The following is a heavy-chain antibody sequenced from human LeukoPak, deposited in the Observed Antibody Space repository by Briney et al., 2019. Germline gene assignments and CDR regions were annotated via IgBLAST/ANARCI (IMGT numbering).Heavy chain of an antibody. CDR2: ISSSSSYI. J-gene: IGHJ6*02. Sequence: PGGSLRLSCVGSGFTFSSFSMNWVRQARGKGLEWVSSISSSSSYIYYADSVKGRFTISRDNAKNTLYLQMSSLRAEDTAVYYCTRGISYTMNIWGQGTTVTVSS. CDR1: GFTFSSFS. CDR3: TRGISYTMNI. V-gene: IGHV3-21*01.